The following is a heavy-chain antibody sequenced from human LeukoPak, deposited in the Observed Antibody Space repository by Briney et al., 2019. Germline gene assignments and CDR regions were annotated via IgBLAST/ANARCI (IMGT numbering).Heavy chain of an antibody. CDR1: GFTFSSYG. CDR2: ITANARSK. Sequence: GGSLRLSCAASGFTFSSYGMHWVRQRPGKGLEYVSAITANARSKYHADSVRGRFTISRDNSTDTLYLQMGSLRPEDTAVFYCARGPSSYFYMDVWGKGTTVTISS. V-gene: IGHV3-64*02. J-gene: IGHJ6*03. CDR3: ARGPSSYFYMDV.